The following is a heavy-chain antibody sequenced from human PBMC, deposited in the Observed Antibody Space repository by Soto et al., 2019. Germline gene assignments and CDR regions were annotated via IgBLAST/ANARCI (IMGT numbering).Heavy chain of an antibody. D-gene: IGHD2-2*01. CDR3: AREDIVVVPAAMDHYYYGMDV. Sequence: QVQLQESGPGLVKPSETLSLTCTVSGGSISSYYWSWIRQPAGKGLEWIGRIYTSGSTNYNPSLTSRVTMSVDTSQTQCALKLSSVTAADTAVYYCAREDIVVVPAAMDHYYYGMDVWGQGTTVTVSS. CDR2: IYTSGST. CDR1: GGSISSYY. V-gene: IGHV4-4*07. J-gene: IGHJ6*02.